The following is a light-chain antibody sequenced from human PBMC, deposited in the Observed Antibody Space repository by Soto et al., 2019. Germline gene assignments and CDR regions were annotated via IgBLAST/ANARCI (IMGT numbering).Light chain of an antibody. CDR1: QDISKC. J-gene: IGKJ1*01. CDR2: KAS. Sequence: DIQMTQSPSTLSASLGDRVTITCRASQDISKCLNWYQKKPGKAPKLLIYKASTLKSGVPSRFSGSGSGTEFTLTISSLQPDDFATYYCQHYNSYSEAFGQGTKVDIK. V-gene: IGKV1-5*03. CDR3: QHYNSYSEA.